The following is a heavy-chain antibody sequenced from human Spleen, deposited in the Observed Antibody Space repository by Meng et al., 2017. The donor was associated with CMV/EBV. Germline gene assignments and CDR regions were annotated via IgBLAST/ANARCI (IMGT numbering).Heavy chain of an antibody. Sequence: GESLKISCAASGFTFSNFAMSWVRQAPGKGLEWVSAISDSGGNTYYADSVKGRFTISRDNAKNSLYLQMNSLRAEDTAVYYCARHATRDVVGVVTHKTQLNWFDPWGQGTLVTVSS. V-gene: IGHV3-23*01. CDR3: ARHATRDVVGVVTHKTQLNWFDP. J-gene: IGHJ5*02. D-gene: IGHD3-3*01. CDR1: GFTFSNFA. CDR2: ISDSGGNT.